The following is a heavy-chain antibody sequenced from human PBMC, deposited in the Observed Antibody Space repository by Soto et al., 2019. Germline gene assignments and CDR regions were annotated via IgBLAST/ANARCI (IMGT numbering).Heavy chain of an antibody. CDR1: GGSISSGGYY. D-gene: IGHD1-20*01. V-gene: IGHV4-39*01. J-gene: IGHJ4*02. Sequence: PSETLSLTCTVSGGSISSGGYYWSWIRQHPGKGLEWIGYIYYSGNTYYNPSLQSRVTISVDTSKNQFSLKLTSATDADTAVYYCARRITRPERFDYWGQGALVTVSS. CDR2: IYYSGNT. CDR3: ARRITRPERFDY.